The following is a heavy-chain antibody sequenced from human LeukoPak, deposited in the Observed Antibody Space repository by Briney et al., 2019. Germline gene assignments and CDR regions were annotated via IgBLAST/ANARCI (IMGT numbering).Heavy chain of an antibody. D-gene: IGHD1-26*01. CDR1: GCSISSGGYS. V-gene: IGHV4-30-2*01. Sequence: SETLSLTCAVSGCSISSGGYSWSWIRQPPGKGLEWIGYIYHSGSTYYNPSLKSRVTISVDRSKIQFSLKLSSVTAADTAVYYCARDGSGSYRFFDYWGQGTLVTVSS. CDR2: IYHSGST. CDR3: ARDGSGSYRFFDY. J-gene: IGHJ4*02.